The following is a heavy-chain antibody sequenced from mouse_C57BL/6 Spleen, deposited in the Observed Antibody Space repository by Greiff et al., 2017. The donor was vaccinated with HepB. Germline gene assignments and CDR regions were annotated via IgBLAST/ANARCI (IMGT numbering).Heavy chain of an antibody. J-gene: IGHJ4*01. CDR3: ARRGASSFYYAMDY. CDR2: IDPSDSYT. CDR1: GYTFTSYW. Sequence: QVQLQQSGAELVMPGASVKLSCKASGYTFTSYWMHWVKQRPGQGLEWIGEIDPSDSYTNYNQKFKGKSTLTVDKSSSTAYMQLSSLTSEDSAVYYCARRGASSFYYAMDYWGQGTSVTVSS. V-gene: IGHV1-69*01.